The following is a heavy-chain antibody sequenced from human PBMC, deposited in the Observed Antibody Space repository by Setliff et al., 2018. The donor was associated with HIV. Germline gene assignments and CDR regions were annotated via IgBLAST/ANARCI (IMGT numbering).Heavy chain of an antibody. CDR3: ARGVRGSWLVYWFDP. Sequence: SETLSLTCTVSGGSISSYYWSWIRQPPGKGLEWIGYIYTSGSTNYNPSLKSRVTISVDTSKNQFSLKLSSVTAADTAVYYCARGVRGSWLVYWFDPWGQGTLVTVS. V-gene: IGHV4-4*09. CDR2: IYTSGST. J-gene: IGHJ5*02. CDR1: GGSISSYY. D-gene: IGHD6-13*01.